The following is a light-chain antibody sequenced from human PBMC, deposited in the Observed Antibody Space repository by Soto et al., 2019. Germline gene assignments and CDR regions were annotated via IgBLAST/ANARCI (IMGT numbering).Light chain of an antibody. CDR3: QQYGSVPWT. Sequence: EIVLTQSPATLSLSPGERATLSCRASQSVSTNYLAWYRQRPGQAPGPLIYAASSRAPGISDRFSGSGSGTDFTLPISRLEPEYFAVYYCQQYGSVPWTFGQGTTVEIK. J-gene: IGKJ1*01. CDR2: AAS. CDR1: QSVSTNY. V-gene: IGKV3-20*01.